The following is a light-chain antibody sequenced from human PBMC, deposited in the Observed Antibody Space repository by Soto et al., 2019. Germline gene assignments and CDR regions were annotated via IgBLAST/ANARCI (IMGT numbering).Light chain of an antibody. Sequence: DIQMTQSPSTLSASVGDRVTITCRASQRISNWLAWYQQKPGKAPKLLIYDASSLKSGVPSRFSGRGSATEFTLTISSLQPDDFATSYFQQYNSYSGTFSQGTKVEIK. J-gene: IGKJ1*01. CDR3: QQYNSYSGT. V-gene: IGKV1-5*01. CDR2: DAS. CDR1: QRISNW.